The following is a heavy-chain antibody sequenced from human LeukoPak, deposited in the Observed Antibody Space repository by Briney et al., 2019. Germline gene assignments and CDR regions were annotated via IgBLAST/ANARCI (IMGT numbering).Heavy chain of an antibody. CDR1: GYTFTSYG. D-gene: IGHD4-17*01. V-gene: IGHV1-18*04. Sequence: ASVKVSCKASGYTFTSYGISWVRQVPGQGLEWMGWISAYNGNTNYAQKLQGRVTMTTDTSTSTAYMELRSLRSDDTAVYYCARDPVAVTTDDAFDIWGQGTMVTVSS. CDR3: ARDPVAVTTDDAFDI. CDR2: ISAYNGNT. J-gene: IGHJ3*02.